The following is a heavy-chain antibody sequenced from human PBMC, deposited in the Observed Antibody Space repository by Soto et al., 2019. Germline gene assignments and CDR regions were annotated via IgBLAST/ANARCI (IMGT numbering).Heavy chain of an antibody. CDR3: ARSLFYGSGSYYYYGMDV. V-gene: IGHV3-21*01. D-gene: IGHD3-10*01. CDR2: ISSSSSYI. J-gene: IGHJ6*02. Sequence: GGSLRLSCAASGFTFSSYSMNWVRQAPGKGLEWVSSISSSSSYIYYADSVKGRFTISRDNAKNSLYLQMNSLRAEDTAVYYCARSLFYGSGSYYYYGMDVWGQGTTVTVSS. CDR1: GFTFSSYS.